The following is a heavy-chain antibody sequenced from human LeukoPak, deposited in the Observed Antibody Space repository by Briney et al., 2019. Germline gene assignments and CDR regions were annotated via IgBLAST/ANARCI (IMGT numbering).Heavy chain of an antibody. CDR1: GYSISSGYY. Sequence: SETLSLTCTVSGYSISSGYYWGWIRQPPGKGLEWIGRIYHSGSTYYNPSLKSRVTISVDTSKNQFSLKLSSVTAADTAVYYCARTEYSSSPYYYYYMDVWGKGTTVTVSS. J-gene: IGHJ6*03. CDR3: ARTEYSSSPYYYYYMDV. CDR2: IYHSGST. V-gene: IGHV4-38-2*02. D-gene: IGHD6-6*01.